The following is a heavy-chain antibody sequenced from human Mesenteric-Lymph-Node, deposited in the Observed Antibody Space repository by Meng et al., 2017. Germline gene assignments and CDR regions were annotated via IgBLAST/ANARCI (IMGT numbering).Heavy chain of an antibody. Sequence: GESLKISCAASGFTFSDYYMSWIRQAPGKGLEWVSYISSSGSTIYYADSVKGRFTISRDNAKNSLYLQMNSLRAEDTALYYCAKGYYYDSSGYYADAFDIWGQGTMVTVSS. CDR2: ISSSGSTI. D-gene: IGHD3-22*01. CDR3: AKGYYYDSSGYYADAFDI. V-gene: IGHV3-11*01. J-gene: IGHJ3*02. CDR1: GFTFSDYY.